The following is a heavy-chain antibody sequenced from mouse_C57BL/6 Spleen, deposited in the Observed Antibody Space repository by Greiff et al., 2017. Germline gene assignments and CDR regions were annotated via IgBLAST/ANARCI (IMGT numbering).Heavy chain of an antibody. CDR1: GYTFTSYW. J-gene: IGHJ2*01. V-gene: IGHV1-5*01. D-gene: IGHD1-1*01. CDR3: TSPYYYGSISLYYFDY. Sequence: EVQLQQSGTVLARPGASVKMSCKTSGYTFTSYWMHWVKQRPGQGLEWIGAIYPGNSDTSYNQKFKGKAKLTAVTSASTAYMELSSLTEEDSAVYYCTSPYYYGSISLYYFDYWGQGTTLSVSS. CDR2: IYPGNSDT.